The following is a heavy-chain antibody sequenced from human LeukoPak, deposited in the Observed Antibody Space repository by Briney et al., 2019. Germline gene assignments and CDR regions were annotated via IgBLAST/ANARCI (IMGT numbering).Heavy chain of an antibody. CDR2: ISWNSGSI. CDR1: GFTFDEHA. CDR3: VKGHCSSSSCFPNYYYYMDV. D-gene: IGHD2-15*01. Sequence: GGSMRLSCAGSGFTFDEHAMHWVRQAPGKGLEWVSGISWNSGSIAYADSVKGRFTISRDNAKNLLFLQMSSLRAADTALYYCVKGHCSSSSCFPNYYYYMDVWGTGTTVTVSS. V-gene: IGHV3-9*01. J-gene: IGHJ6*03.